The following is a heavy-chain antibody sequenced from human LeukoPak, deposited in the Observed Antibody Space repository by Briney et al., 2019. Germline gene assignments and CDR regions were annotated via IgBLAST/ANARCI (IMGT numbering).Heavy chain of an antibody. D-gene: IGHD3-10*01. CDR3: ARGPTYYYGSGSDSYMDF. CDR1: GGTFSSYA. J-gene: IGHJ6*03. V-gene: IGHV1-69*05. Sequence: ASVKVSCKASGGTFSSYAISWVRQAPGQGLEWMGGIIPIFGTANYAQKFQGRVTITTDESTSTAYMELSSLRSEDTAVYYCARGPTYYYGSGSDSYMDFWGKGTTVTVSS. CDR2: IIPIFGTA.